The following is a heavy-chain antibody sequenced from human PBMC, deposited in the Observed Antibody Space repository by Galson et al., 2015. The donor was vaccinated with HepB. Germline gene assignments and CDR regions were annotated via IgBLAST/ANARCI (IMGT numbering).Heavy chain of an antibody. D-gene: IGHD1-7*01. CDR3: ARDSRLGLRPPSGSYYYYGMDV. J-gene: IGHJ6*02. CDR1: GFTFSSYA. CDR2: ISYDGSNK. V-gene: IGHV3-30*04. Sequence: SLRLSCAASGFTFSSYAMHWVRQAPGKGLEWVAVISYDGSNKYYADSVKGRFTISRDNSKNTLYLQMNSLRAEDTAVYYCARDSRLGLRPPSGSYYYYGMDVWGQGTTVTVSS.